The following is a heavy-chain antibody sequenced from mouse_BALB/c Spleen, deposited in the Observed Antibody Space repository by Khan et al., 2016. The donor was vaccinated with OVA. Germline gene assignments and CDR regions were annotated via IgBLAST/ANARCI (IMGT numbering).Heavy chain of an antibody. Sequence: HVQLKQSGAELMKPGASVKISCKATGYTFSNYWIEWVKQRPGHGLEWIGEFLPGSGNANYNERFKGKATFASDASSNTAFMQLSSMKAEESAVYFGERVKYGSRDYFDSWGQGTILTVSS. V-gene: IGHV1-9*01. J-gene: IGHJ2*01. D-gene: IGHD1-1*01. CDR3: ERVKYGSRDYFDS. CDR2: FLPGSGNA. CDR1: GYTFSNYW.